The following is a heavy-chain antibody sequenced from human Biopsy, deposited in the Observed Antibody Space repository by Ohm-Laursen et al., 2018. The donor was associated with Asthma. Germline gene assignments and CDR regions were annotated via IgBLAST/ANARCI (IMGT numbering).Heavy chain of an antibody. CDR2: IYSGGTS. V-gene: IGHV3-53*01. CDR1: GFTVSRDH. CDR3: ARGDSSGWSHFYFDY. Sequence: SLRLSCAASGFTVSRDHMFWVRQAPGKGLEWVSVIYSGGTSDTAGSVRGRFTISRDFYKNTLYLQMDSLIAEDTAVYYCARGDSSGWSHFYFDYWGQGTLVTVSS. D-gene: IGHD6-19*01. J-gene: IGHJ4*02.